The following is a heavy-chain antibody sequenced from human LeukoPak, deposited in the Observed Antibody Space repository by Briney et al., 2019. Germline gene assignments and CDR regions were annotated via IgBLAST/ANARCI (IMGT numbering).Heavy chain of an antibody. Sequence: PGGSLRLSCAASGFSLSDHYMDWVRQAPGKGLEWVGRTRNKANSYTTEYAASVKGRFTISREDSKNSLYLQMNSLKTEDTAVYYCVRVRYSYGYGYFDYWGQGTLVTVSS. J-gene: IGHJ4*02. CDR2: TRNKANSYTT. CDR1: GFSLSDHY. V-gene: IGHV3-72*01. CDR3: VRVRYSYGYGYFDY. D-gene: IGHD5-18*01.